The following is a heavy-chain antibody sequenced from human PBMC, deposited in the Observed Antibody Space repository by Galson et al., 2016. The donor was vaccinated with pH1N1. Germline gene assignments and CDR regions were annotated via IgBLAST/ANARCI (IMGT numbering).Heavy chain of an antibody. Sequence: SVKVSCKASGVTFSTFAITWVRQAPGQGLEWMGRIIPILGMTNYAQRFHGRVTITADTSTYTAYMEPSSLRSDDTAMYYCARDRHYGDDRAFDHWGRGTLVTVS. J-gene: IGHJ4*02. CDR2: IIPILGMT. D-gene: IGHD5-12*01. CDR1: GVTFSTFA. V-gene: IGHV1-69*04. CDR3: ARDRHYGDDRAFDH.